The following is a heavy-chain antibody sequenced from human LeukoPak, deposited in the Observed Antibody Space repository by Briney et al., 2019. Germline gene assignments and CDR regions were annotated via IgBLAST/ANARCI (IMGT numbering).Heavy chain of an antibody. V-gene: IGHV4-34*01. J-gene: IGHJ6*02. CDR2: INHSGST. CDR3: AREVVVYYYYYGMDV. Sequence: SETLSLTCAVYGGSFSGYYWSWIRQPPGKGLEWIGEINHSGSTNYNPSLKSRVTISVDTSKNQFSLKLSSVTAADTVVYYCAREVVVYYYYYGMDVWGQGTTVTVSS. CDR1: GGSFSGYY. D-gene: IGHD2-15*01.